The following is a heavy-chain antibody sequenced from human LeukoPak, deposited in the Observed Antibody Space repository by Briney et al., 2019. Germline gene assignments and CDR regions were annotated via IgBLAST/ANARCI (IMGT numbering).Heavy chain of an antibody. CDR1: GGSISGYY. J-gene: IGHJ4*02. CDR3: ARGARAGYNLEPFDY. D-gene: IGHD5-24*01. V-gene: IGHV4-59*08. CDR2: IYYSGST. Sequence: SETLSLTCTVSGGSISGYYWSWIRQPPGKGLEWIGYIYYSGSTDSNPSLKSRVTISVDTSKNQFSLKLSSVTAADTAVYYCARGARAGYNLEPFDYWGQGTLVTVSS.